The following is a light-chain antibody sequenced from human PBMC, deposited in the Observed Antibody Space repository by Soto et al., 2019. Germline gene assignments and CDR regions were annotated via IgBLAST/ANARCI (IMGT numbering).Light chain of an antibody. CDR1: QSVNSN. Sequence: EIVMTQSPATLSVSPGERATLSCRASQSVNSNLGWYQQKPGQAPRLLIYGASTRATGIPARFSGSGSGTEFTFTISSLQSEDFAAYYCQQYNNWPETFGQGTKVDIK. CDR3: QQYNNWPET. CDR2: GAS. J-gene: IGKJ1*01. V-gene: IGKV3-15*01.